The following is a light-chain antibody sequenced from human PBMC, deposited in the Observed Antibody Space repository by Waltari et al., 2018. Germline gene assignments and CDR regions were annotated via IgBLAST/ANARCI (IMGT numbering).Light chain of an antibody. V-gene: IGKV1-5*03. Sequence: DIQMTQSPSTLSASVGDRVTITCRASQSISTWLAWYQQKPGKAPSLLIYKASSLESGVPSRFSGSGSGTEFTLTISSLQPDDFATYYCQQYKSFPLTFGGGTKVEVK. CDR2: KAS. CDR3: QQYKSFPLT. J-gene: IGKJ4*01. CDR1: QSISTW.